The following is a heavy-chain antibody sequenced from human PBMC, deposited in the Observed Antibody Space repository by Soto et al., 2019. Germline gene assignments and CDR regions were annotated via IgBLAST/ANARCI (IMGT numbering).Heavy chain of an antibody. CDR3: AGLTPYYDSSGSP. D-gene: IGHD3-22*01. CDR1: GGTFSSYA. J-gene: IGHJ3*01. V-gene: IGHV1-69*13. Sequence: SVKVSCKASGGTFSSYAISWVRQAPGQGLEWMGGIIPIFGTANYAQKFQGRVTITADESTSTAYMELSSLRSEDTAVYYCAGLTPYYDSSGSPWGQGTMVTVSS. CDR2: IIPIFGTA.